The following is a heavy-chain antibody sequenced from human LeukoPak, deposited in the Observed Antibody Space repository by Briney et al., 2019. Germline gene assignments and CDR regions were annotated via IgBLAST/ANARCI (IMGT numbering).Heavy chain of an antibody. CDR1: GFTFSSYW. V-gene: IGHV3-74*01. CDR2: ITSDGSST. CDR3: ARDYAVGESFDI. J-gene: IGHJ3*02. Sequence: GGSLRLSCAASGFTFSSYWMHWVRQAPGEGLVWVARITSDGSSTSHADSVKGRFIISRDNAKNTLYLQMNSLRAEDTAVYYCARDYAVGESFDIWGQGTLVTVSS. D-gene: IGHD3-16*01.